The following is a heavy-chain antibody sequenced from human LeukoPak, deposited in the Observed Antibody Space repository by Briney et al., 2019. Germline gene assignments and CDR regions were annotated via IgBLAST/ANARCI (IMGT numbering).Heavy chain of an antibody. V-gene: IGHV3-74*01. J-gene: IGHJ4*02. Sequence: GGSLRLPCAASGFTFSSYWMHWVRQAPGKGLVWVSRINTDGSGTNYADSVKGRFTISRDNAKNTLYLQMNSLRAEDAAVYYCATIGDRRSGELYRIDYWGQGTLVTVSS. D-gene: IGHD1-26*01. CDR3: ATIGDRRSGELYRIDY. CDR2: INTDGSGT. CDR1: GFTFSSYW.